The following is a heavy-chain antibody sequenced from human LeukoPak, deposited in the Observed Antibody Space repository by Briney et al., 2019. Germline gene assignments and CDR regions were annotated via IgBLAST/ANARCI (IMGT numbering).Heavy chain of an antibody. CDR3: AREATVTTRRTFDLDY. CDR2: IIPSASST. D-gene: IGHD4-11*01. Sequence: ASVKVSCKASGYTSTNYYIHWLRHAPGLGLEWMGIIIPSASSTRYAQKFQDRVTMTRDTSTSTVYMELSSLRSDDTAMYYCAREATVTTRRTFDLDYWGPGTLVTVSS. J-gene: IGHJ4*02. V-gene: IGHV1-46*01. CDR1: GYTSTNYY.